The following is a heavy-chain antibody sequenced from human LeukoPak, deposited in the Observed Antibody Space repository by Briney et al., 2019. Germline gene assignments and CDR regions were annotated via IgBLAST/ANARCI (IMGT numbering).Heavy chain of an antibody. J-gene: IGHJ3*01. V-gene: IGHV4-39*07. CDR2: FYDNGRT. CDR3: ARDQRYYDSSGYPEDGFDV. CDR1: GGPINGTYYY. Sequence: SETLSLTCSFSGGPINGTYYYWGWVRQPPGKGLEWIGSFYDNGRTFYNPSLKSRVTISVDKSKNQFSLKVTSVTAADTAMYYCARDQRYYDSSGYPEDGFDVWGQGTMVTVSS. D-gene: IGHD3-22*01.